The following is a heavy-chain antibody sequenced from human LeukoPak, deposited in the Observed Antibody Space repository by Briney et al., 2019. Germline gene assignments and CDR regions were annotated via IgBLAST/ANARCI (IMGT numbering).Heavy chain of an antibody. CDR2: IRYDGSNK. Sequence: PGGSLRLSCAASGFTFSSYGMHWVRQAPGKGLEWVAFIRYDGSNKYYADSVKGRFTISRDSSKNTLYLQMNSLSPEDTAVYYCAKRDNGGDSGIDYWGQGTLVTVSS. V-gene: IGHV3-30*02. CDR1: GFTFSSYG. J-gene: IGHJ4*02. D-gene: IGHD4-23*01. CDR3: AKRDNGGDSGIDY.